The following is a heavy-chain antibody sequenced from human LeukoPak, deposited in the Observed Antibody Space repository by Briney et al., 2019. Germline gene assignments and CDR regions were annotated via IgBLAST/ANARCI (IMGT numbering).Heavy chain of an antibody. V-gene: IGHV1-2*02. D-gene: IGHD5-24*01. J-gene: IGHJ4*02. Sequence: ASVKVSCKASGYSFIGYFMQCARQAPGQGLEWMGWINPNSGGTNYAQKFQGRVTMTRDTSINTAYMELSRLRFDDTAVYYCARLKMESSRDPAGWGQGTLVAVSS. CDR3: ARLKMESSRDPAG. CDR1: GYSFIGYF. CDR2: INPNSGGT.